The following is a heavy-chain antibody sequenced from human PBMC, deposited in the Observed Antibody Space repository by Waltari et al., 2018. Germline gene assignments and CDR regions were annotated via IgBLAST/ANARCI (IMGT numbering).Heavy chain of an antibody. J-gene: IGHJ6*02. Sequence: QVPLVESGGGVVQPGRSLRLSCAASGFTFSSYGMPWVRQAPGKGLARVAFIWYDGSNKYYADSVKGRFTISRDNSKNTLYLQMNSLRAEDTAVYYCARGYYYDSSGYPYYYYYGMDVWGQGTTVTVSS. D-gene: IGHD3-22*01. CDR3: ARGYYYDSSGYPYYYYYGMDV. CDR1: GFTFSSYG. CDR2: IWYDGSNK. V-gene: IGHV3-33*01.